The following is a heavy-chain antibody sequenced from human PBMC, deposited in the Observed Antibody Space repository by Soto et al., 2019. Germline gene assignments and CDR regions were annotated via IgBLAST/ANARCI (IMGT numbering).Heavy chain of an antibody. Sequence: QLLDSGGGLVPPGGSLRLSCAASGYTFSNYAMSWIRQAPGKGLEWVSTIRGNGDGAYYTDSVKGRFTISRDNSKNTLSLQMNSLRVEDTALYDCAAAGAGSFDLWGQGTMVTVSS. CDR2: IRGNGDGA. CDR3: AAAGAGSFDL. V-gene: IGHV3-23*01. D-gene: IGHD3-10*01. CDR1: GYTFSNYA. J-gene: IGHJ3*01.